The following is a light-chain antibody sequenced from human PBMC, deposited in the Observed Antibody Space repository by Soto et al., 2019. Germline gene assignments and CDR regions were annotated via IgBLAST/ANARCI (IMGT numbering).Light chain of an antibody. J-gene: IGLJ1*01. V-gene: IGLV2-18*01. CDR2: EVS. CDR1: SSDVGNYNR. Sequence: QSVLTQPPSVSGSPAQSVTISCTGTSSDVGNYNRVSWYQQPPGTAPKLMIYEVSNRPSGVPDRFSGSKSGNTASLTISGLQAEDEADYYCSLYTSSSTYVFGTGTKVTVL. CDR3: SLYTSSSTYV.